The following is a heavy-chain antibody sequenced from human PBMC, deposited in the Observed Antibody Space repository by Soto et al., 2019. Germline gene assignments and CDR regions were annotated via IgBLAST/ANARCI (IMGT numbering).Heavy chain of an antibody. V-gene: IGHV1-2*02. CDR3: ARDAGYYYYGMDV. D-gene: IGHD3-10*01. CDR1: GYTFTGYY. CDR2: INPNSGGT. J-gene: IGHJ6*02. Sequence: AAVKVSCKASGYTFTGYYMHWVRQAPGQGLEWMGWINPNSGGTNYAQKFQGRVTMTRDTSISTAYMELSRLRSDDTAVYYCARDAGYYYYGMDVWGQGTTVTVSS.